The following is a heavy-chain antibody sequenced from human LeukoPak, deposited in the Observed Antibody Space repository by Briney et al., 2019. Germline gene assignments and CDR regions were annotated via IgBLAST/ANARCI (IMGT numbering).Heavy chain of an antibody. CDR1: GGSISSSSYY. J-gene: IGHJ4*02. CDR2: IYYSGST. V-gene: IGHV4-39*01. CDR3: AVAVAGASDY. D-gene: IGHD6-19*01. Sequence: PSETLSLTCTVSGGSISSSSYYWGWIRQPPGKGLEWLGSIYYSGSTYYNPSLKSRVTISVDTSKNKFSLKLSSVTAADTAVYYCAVAVAGASDYWGQGTLVTVSS.